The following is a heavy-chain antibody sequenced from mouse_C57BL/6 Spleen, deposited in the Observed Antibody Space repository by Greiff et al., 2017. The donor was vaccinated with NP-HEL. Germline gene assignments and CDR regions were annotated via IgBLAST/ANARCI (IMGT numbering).Heavy chain of an antibody. V-gene: IGHV1-54*01. D-gene: IGHD2-1*01. CDR3: ARGDYGNFLYAMDY. J-gene: IGHJ4*01. Sequence: VQLQQSGAELVRPGTSVKVSCKASGYAFTNYLIEWVKQRPGQGLEWIGVINPGSGGTNYNEKFKGKATLTADKSSSTAYMQLSSLTSEDSAVYFCARGDYGNFLYAMDYWGQGTSVTVSS. CDR2: INPGSGGT. CDR1: GYAFTNYL.